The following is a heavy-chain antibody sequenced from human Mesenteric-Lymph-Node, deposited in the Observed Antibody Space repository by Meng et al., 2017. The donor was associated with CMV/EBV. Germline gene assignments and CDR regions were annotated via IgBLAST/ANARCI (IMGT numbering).Heavy chain of an antibody. CDR1: GFTFSSYA. CDR3: ARDEGYYDSSGYYSSYYYGMDV. J-gene: IGHJ6*02. CDR2: ISSRSSTI. Sequence: GESLKISCAASGFTFSSYAMHWVRQAPGKGLEWVSYISSRSSTIFYADSVKGRFTISRDNAKNSLYLQMNSLRAEDTAVYYCARDEGYYDSSGYYSSYYYGMDVWGQGTTVTVSS. D-gene: IGHD3-22*01. V-gene: IGHV3-48*04.